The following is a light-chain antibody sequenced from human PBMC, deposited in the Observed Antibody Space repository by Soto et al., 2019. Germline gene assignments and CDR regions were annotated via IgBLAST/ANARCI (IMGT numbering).Light chain of an antibody. J-gene: IGKJ4*01. V-gene: IGKV3-20*01. Sequence: EILLTQSPGTLSLSPGERATLSCRASQSVSSSYLARYQQKPGQVPRLLMYAASSRATGIPDRFSGSGSGTDFTLTISRLEPEDFAVYYCQQYGSPLTFGGGTKVDIK. CDR1: QSVSSSY. CDR2: AAS. CDR3: QQYGSPLT.